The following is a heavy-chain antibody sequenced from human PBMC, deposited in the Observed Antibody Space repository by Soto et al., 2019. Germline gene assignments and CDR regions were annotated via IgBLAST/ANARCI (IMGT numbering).Heavy chain of an antibody. D-gene: IGHD2-2*01. J-gene: IGHJ5*02. CDR1: GVSISSGNSH. CDR2: IYSSGNT. V-gene: IGHV4-31*03. CDR3: ARLYSDASSYYLPGWLDP. Sequence: SETLSLTCTVSGVSISSGNSHWNWIRQHPGRGLEWIGSIYSSGNTYYSPALISRLLISTYTSKNRLSLTVSPVTAADTHVYYCARLYSDASSYYLPGWLDPGGRGVLVTVVS.